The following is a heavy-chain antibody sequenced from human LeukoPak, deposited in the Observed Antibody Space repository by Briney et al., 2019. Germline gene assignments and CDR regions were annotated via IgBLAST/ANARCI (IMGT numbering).Heavy chain of an antibody. V-gene: IGHV3-23*01. CDR1: GFTFTSYA. CDR3: AKDRLTGTPYYFDY. D-gene: IGHD1-20*01. CDR2: ISGSGGNT. J-gene: IGHJ4*02. Sequence: GGSLRLSCATSGFTFTSYAMSWVRQAPGKGLEWVSTISGSGGNTDYADSVKGRFTISRDNSKNSLYLQMDSLRAEDTAIYYCAKDRLTGTPYYFDYWGQKTVVRVSS.